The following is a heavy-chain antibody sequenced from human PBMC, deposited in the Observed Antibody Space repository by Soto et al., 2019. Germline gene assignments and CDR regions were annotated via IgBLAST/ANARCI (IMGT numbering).Heavy chain of an antibody. CDR3: ARDLVGGNSLCDY. J-gene: IGHJ4*02. D-gene: IGHD2-21*02. CDR1: GFTFSSYG. CDR2: IWYDGSNK. V-gene: IGHV3-33*01. Sequence: QVQLVESGGGVVQPGRSLRLSCAASGFTFSSYGMHWVRQAPGKGLEWVAVIWYDGSNKYYADSVKGRFTISRDNSKNTLYLQMNSLRAEDTAVYYCARDLVGGNSLCDYWGQGTLVTVSS.